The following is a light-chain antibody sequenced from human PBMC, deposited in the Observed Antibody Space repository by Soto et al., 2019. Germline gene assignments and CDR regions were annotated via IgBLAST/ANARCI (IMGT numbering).Light chain of an antibody. Sequence: QPVLTQSPSASASLGASVKLTCTLSSGHSTYTIAWHQQQPEKGPRYLMNINSDGSHTKGDGIPDRFSGSSSGAERYLTISSLQSEDEADYYCHTWGTGYAVFGGGTQLTVL. V-gene: IGLV4-69*01. J-gene: IGLJ7*01. CDR3: HTWGTGYAV. CDR2: INSDGSH. CDR1: SGHSTYT.